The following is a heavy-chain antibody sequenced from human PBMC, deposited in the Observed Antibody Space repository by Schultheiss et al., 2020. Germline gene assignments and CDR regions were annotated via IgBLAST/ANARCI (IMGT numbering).Heavy chain of an antibody. D-gene: IGHD6-6*01. CDR1: GGSFSGYY. V-gene: IGHV4-59*01. J-gene: IGHJ4*02. CDR2: VYYSGST. CDR3: AREEYSSHFDY. Sequence: SETLSLTCAVYGGSFSGYYWSWIRQPPGKGLEWIGYVYYSGSTNYNPSLKSRVTISVDTSKNQFSLNLTSVTAADTAVYYCAREEYSSHFDYWGQGTLVTVAS.